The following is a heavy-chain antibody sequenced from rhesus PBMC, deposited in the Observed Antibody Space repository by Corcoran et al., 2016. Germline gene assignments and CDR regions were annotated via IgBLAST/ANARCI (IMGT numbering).Heavy chain of an antibody. V-gene: IGHV5-2*01. D-gene: IGHD6-31*01. J-gene: IGHJ4*01. CDR2: SDPSDSDA. Sequence: EVQLVQSGAEVKRPGESLKISCKTSGYSFTSYWISWVRQMPGKGLEWMGASDPSDSDARSSPSFRGQVTISAYRSISTTYLEWSSLKASDSATYYCAKGYSTGWYEFDYWGQGVLLTVSS. CDR1: GYSFTSYW. CDR3: AKGYSTGWYEFDY.